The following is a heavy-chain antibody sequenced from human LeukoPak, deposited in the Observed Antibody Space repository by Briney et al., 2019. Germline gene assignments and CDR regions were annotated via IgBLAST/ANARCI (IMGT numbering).Heavy chain of an antibody. J-gene: IGHJ4*02. D-gene: IGHD6-19*01. CDR1: GFTFSSYA. CDR2: ISYDGSNK. Sequence: GGSLRLSCAASGFTFSSYAMHWVRQVPGKGLEWVAVISYDGSNKYYADSVKGRFSISRDNSKNTLYLQMNSLRAEDTAVYYCAKVYRAGSSGWYGYFDYWGQGTLVTVSS. CDR3: AKVYRAGSSGWYGYFDY. V-gene: IGHV3-30-3*01.